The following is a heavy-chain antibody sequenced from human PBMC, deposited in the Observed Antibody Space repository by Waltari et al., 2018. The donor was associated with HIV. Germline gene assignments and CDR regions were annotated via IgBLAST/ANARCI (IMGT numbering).Heavy chain of an antibody. D-gene: IGHD6-19*01. J-gene: IGHJ4*02. CDR3: ATLVSSGWYYFDY. V-gene: IGHV3-21*01. CDR1: GFTFSSYS. CDR2: ISSSSSYI. Sequence: EVQLVESGGGLVKPGGSLRLSCAASGFTFSSYSMNWVRQAPGKGLKWISSISSSSSYIYYADSVKGRFTISRDNAKNSLYLQMNSLRAEDTAVYYCATLVSSGWYYFDYWGQGTLVTVSS.